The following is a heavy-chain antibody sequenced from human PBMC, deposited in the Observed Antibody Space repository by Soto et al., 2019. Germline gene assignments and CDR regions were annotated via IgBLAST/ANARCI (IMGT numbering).Heavy chain of an antibody. CDR2: VYYRGRS. CDR1: GGSVSKINYY. V-gene: IGHV4-39*01. Sequence: SETLSLTCTVSGGSVSKINYYWGWIRQSPGKGLEWIGSVYYRGRSYSKSSVKSRVTISVDTSKNQFSLNLNSVTASDTAVYFCVSQRTSVLTQAYFDYWGPGALVTVS. J-gene: IGHJ4*02. D-gene: IGHD2-8*01. CDR3: VSQRTSVLTQAYFDY.